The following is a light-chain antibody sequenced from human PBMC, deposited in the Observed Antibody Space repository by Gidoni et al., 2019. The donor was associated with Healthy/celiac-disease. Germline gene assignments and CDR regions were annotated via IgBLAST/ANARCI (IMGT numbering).Light chain of an antibody. Sequence: EIVMTQSPATLSVSPGERATLSCRASQSVSSNLAWYQQKPGQAPRLLIYGASTRATGIPARFSGSGSGTEFTLTISSLQSEDFAVYYCQQYKNWPPSPTFGGGTKVEIK. CDR3: QQYKNWPPSPT. V-gene: IGKV3-15*01. J-gene: IGKJ4*01. CDR1: QSVSSN. CDR2: GAS.